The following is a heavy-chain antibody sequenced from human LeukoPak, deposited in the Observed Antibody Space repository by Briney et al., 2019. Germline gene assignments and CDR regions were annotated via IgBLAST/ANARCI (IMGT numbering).Heavy chain of an antibody. CDR1: GGSISSYH. Sequence: PSETLSLTCTVSGGSISSYHWSWIRQPPGKGLEWIGYIYYSGSTNYNPSLKSRVTISVDTSKNQFSLKLSSVTAADTAVYYCARGNIVATVIDYWGQGTLVTVSS. J-gene: IGHJ4*02. CDR3: ARGNIVATVIDY. V-gene: IGHV4-59*01. D-gene: IGHD5-12*01. CDR2: IYYSGST.